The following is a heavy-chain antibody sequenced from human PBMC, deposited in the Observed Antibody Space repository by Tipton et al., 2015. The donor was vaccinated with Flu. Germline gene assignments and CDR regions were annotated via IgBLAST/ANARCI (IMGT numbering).Heavy chain of an antibody. CDR2: INQDRSEK. V-gene: IGHV3-7*01. D-gene: IGHD2-21*01. CDR1: GFTFNSYW. CDR3: ARGPTYCGSACYYYFDS. J-gene: IGHJ4*02. Sequence: GSLRLSCAASGFTFNSYWMTWVRQAPGKGLEWVANINQDRSEKSYVDSVRGRFTISRDNAKNSLYLQVNGLRAEDTAVYYCARGPTYCGSACYYYFDSWDQGTLVTVSS.